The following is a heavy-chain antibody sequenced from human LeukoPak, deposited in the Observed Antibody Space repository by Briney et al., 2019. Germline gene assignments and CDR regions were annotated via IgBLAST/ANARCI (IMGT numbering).Heavy chain of an antibody. J-gene: IGHJ4*02. CDR3: ARESFAARWD. D-gene: IGHD6-6*01. V-gene: IGHV3-7*01. CDR1: GFTFSSYG. Sequence: GGSLRLSCAASGFTFSSYGMSWVRQAPGKGLEWVANIKQDGSQKSYVDSVKGRFTISRDNDNNLLYLQMNSLRAEDTAVYYCARESFAARWDWGQGTLVTVSS. CDR2: IKQDGSQK.